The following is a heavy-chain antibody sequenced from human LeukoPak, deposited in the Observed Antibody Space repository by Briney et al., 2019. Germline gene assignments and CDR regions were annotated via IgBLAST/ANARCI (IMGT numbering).Heavy chain of an antibody. CDR3: ARGSSSWFNWFDP. Sequence: GASVKVSCKASGGTFSSYVISWVRQAPGQGLEWMGRIIPIFGIANYAQKFQGRVTITADKSTSTAYMELSSLRSEDTAVYYCARGSSSWFNWFDPWGQGTLVTVSS. CDR1: GGTFSSYV. CDR2: IIPIFGIA. J-gene: IGHJ5*02. V-gene: IGHV1-69*04. D-gene: IGHD6-13*01.